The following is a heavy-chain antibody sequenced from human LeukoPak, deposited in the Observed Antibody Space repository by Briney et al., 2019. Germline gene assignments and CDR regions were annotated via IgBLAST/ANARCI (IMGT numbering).Heavy chain of an antibody. Sequence: SDTLSLTRTVPGGSLTTYYWSWIRQPPRKGLAWVGYMYYSGSTNYNTSLKRRAPTPADTSKTRFSPRLSSVTAADTAVYYCAKNFGGEYYSYLYLDLWGGSTLVTVSS. CDR3: AKNFGGEYYSYLYLDL. CDR1: GGSLTTYY. V-gene: IGHV4-59*07. J-gene: IGHJ2*01. D-gene: IGHD2-21*01. CDR2: MYYSGST.